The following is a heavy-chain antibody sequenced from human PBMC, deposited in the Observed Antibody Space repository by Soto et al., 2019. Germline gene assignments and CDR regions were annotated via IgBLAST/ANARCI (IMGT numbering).Heavy chain of an antibody. CDR1: GGTSSNYA. CDR3: AIGEDCVGDCSSLDY. J-gene: IGHJ4*02. Sequence: QVQLVQSGAEVKRPGSSVKVSCKASGGTSSNYAISWVRQAPGQGLEWMGGLIPIFASADYAQNLQGRLTITADESTSTAYMELSSLRSEATAVYYCAIGEDCVGDCSSLDYWGQGTLVTVSS. V-gene: IGHV1-69*01. D-gene: IGHD2-21*02. CDR2: LIPIFASA.